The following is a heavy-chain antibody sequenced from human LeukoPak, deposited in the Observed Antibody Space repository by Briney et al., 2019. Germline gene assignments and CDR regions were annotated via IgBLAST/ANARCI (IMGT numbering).Heavy chain of an antibody. CDR3: ARVEGYDSSGYYYGY. J-gene: IGHJ4*02. Sequence: ASVKVSCKASGGTFSSYAISWVRQAPGQGLEWMGIINPSGGSTSYAQKFQGRVTMTRDTSTSTVYMELSSLRSEDTAVYYCARVEGYDSSGYYYGYWGQGTLVTVSS. CDR1: GGTFSSYA. CDR2: INPSGGST. V-gene: IGHV1-46*01. D-gene: IGHD3-22*01.